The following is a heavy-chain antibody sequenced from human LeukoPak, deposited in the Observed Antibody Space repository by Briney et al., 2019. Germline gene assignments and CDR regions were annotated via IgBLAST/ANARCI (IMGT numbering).Heavy chain of an antibody. V-gene: IGHV1-8*01. D-gene: IGHD2-2*02. J-gene: IGHJ6*02. CDR3: ARADIVVVPAAIKVGGDYYYYGMDV. CDR2: MIALGVNT. CDR1: VYTFISYV. Sequence: ASVRVSCEASVYTFISYVISWVRQAPGQGLEWMAWMIALGVNTGYAQKFHGRVTITRNTSISTAYMELSSLRSEDTAVYYCARADIVVVPAAIKVGGDYYYYGMDVWGQGTTVTVSS.